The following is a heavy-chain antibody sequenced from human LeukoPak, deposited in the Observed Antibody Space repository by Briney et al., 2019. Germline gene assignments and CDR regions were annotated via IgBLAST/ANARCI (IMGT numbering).Heavy chain of an antibody. CDR3: ARDTHGYSGYDRWGNWFDP. Sequence: GGSLRLSCAASGFTFSSYSMNWVRQAPGKGLEWVSSISSSSSYIYYADSVKGRFTISRDNAKNSLYLQMNSLRAEDTAVYYCARDTHGYSGYDRWGNWFDPWGQGTLVTVSS. V-gene: IGHV3-21*01. CDR2: ISSSSSYI. CDR1: GFTFSSYS. J-gene: IGHJ5*02. D-gene: IGHD5-12*01.